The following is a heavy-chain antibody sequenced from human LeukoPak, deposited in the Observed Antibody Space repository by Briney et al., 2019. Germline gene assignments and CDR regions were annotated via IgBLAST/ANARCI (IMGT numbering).Heavy chain of an antibody. Sequence: GGSLRLSCAASGFNFSRYSMTWVRQAPGKGLEWVSSISSSSRYIYYEDSVKGRFTISRDNAKNPLYLQMNRLSAEDTAVYYWAKADGGGNLIWFDYWGQGTLVTVSS. V-gene: IGHV3-21*01. CDR2: ISSSSRYI. D-gene: IGHD3-16*01. CDR3: AKADGGGNLIWFDY. J-gene: IGHJ4*02. CDR1: GFNFSRYS.